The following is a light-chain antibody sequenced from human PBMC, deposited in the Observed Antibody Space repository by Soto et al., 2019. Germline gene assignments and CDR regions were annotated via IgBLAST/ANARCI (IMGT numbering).Light chain of an antibody. CDR1: SNDVGGYNY. J-gene: IGLJ2*01. Sequence: QSALTQPPSASGSPGQSVTISCTGTSNDVGGYNYVSWYQQHPGKAPKLMIYEVNKRPSGVPDRFSGSKSDNTASLTVSGLQAEDEAYYYCSSYAGSNYVIFGGGTQLTVL. CDR2: EVN. V-gene: IGLV2-8*01. CDR3: SSYAGSNYVI.